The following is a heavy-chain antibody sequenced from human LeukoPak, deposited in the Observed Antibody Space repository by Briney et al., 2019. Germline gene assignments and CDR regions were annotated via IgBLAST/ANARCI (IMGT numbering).Heavy chain of an antibody. V-gene: IGHV1-2*02. J-gene: IGHJ4*02. CDR2: INPNSGGT. CDR1: GYTFTGYY. CDR3: ARAEGSRIGSGSYYGY. Sequence: ASVKVSCKASGYTFTGYYMHWVRQAPGQGLEWMGWINPNSGGTNYAQKFQGRVTMTRDTSISTAYMELSRLRSDDTAVYYCARAEGSRIGSGSYYGYWGQGTLVTVSS. D-gene: IGHD1-26*01.